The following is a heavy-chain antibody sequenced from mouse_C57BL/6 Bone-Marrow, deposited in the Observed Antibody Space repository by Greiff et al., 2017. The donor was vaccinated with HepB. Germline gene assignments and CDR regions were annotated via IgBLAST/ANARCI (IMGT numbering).Heavy chain of an antibody. V-gene: IGHV5-6*01. CDR1: GFTFSSYG. D-gene: IGHD1-1*01. CDR3: ARTFYYGIFYWYFDV. Sequence: EVNLVESGGDLVKPGGSLKLSCAASGFTFSSYGMSWVRQTPDKRLEWVATISSGGSYTYYPDSVKGRFTISRDNAKNTLYLQMSSLKSEDTAMYYCARTFYYGIFYWYFDVWGTGTTVTVSS. J-gene: IGHJ1*03. CDR2: ISSGGSYT.